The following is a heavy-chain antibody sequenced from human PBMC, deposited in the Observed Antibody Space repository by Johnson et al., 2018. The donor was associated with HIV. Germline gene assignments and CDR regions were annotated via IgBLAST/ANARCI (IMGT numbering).Heavy chain of an antibody. CDR2: IRYDGSNK. Sequence: QVQLVESGGGVVQPGGSLRLSCAASGFTFSSYGMHWDLQAPGKGLEWVAFIRYDGSNKYYADSVKGLFTISRDNSKNTLYLQMNSLRTKDTAVYYCARDRPIAAAGHDAFDIWGQGTMVTVSS. J-gene: IGHJ3*02. D-gene: IGHD6-13*01. CDR3: ARDRPIAAAGHDAFDI. CDR1: GFTFSSYG. V-gene: IGHV3-30*02.